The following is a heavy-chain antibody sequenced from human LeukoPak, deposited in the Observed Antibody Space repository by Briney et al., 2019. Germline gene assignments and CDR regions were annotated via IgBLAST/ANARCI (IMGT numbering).Heavy chain of an antibody. CDR1: GYTFTSYG. Sequence: ASVKVSCKASGYTFTSYGISWVRQAPGQGLEWMGWISAYNGNTNYPQTLQGRVTMTTDTSTSTAYMELRSLRSDDTAVYYCARGPDIVVDNWFDPWGQGTLVTVSS. J-gene: IGHJ5*02. CDR2: ISAYNGNT. V-gene: IGHV1-18*01. D-gene: IGHD2-2*01. CDR3: ARGPDIVVDNWFDP.